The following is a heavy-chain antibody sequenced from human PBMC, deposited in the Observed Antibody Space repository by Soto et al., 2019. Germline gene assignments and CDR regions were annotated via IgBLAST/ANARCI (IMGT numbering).Heavy chain of an antibody. Sequence: GGSLRLSCVVSGLTLASEWVDWVRQAPGKGLEWVANINQDGSEAFYVDSVKGRFTISRDNAKNSVFLQMNGLRAEDTAVYFCAPRPGWGQGTLVTVSS. J-gene: IGHJ4*02. CDR3: APRPG. CDR2: INQDGSEA. V-gene: IGHV3-7*05. CDR1: GLTLASEW.